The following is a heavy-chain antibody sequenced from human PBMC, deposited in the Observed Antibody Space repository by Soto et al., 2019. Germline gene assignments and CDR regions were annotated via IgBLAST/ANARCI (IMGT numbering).Heavy chain of an antibody. CDR3: ARGRSGSYYSHFDY. CDR1: GFTFSSYG. J-gene: IGHJ4*02. D-gene: IGHD1-26*01. Sequence: QVPVVESGGGVVQPGRSLRLSCAASGFTFSSYGMHWVRQAPGKGLEWVAVISYDGSNKYYADSVKGRFTISRDNSKNTLYLQMNSLRVEDTAVYYCARGRSGSYYSHFDYWGQGTLVTVSS. V-gene: IGHV3-30*03. CDR2: ISYDGSNK.